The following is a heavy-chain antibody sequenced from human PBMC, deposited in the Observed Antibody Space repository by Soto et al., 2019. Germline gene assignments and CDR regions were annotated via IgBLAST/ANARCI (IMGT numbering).Heavy chain of an antibody. CDR3: ARGAGYWSGGTCNSFDY. D-gene: IGHD2-15*01. J-gene: IGHJ4*02. CDR1: GYTFTGHY. CDR2: INPNNGGT. Sequence: ASVKVSCKASGYTFTGHYMHWVRQAPGQGLEWMGWINPNNGGTNYAQRFQGRVTMTRDTSISTAYMELSSLRSDDTAVYYCARGAGYWSGGTCNSFDYWGQGTLVTVSS. V-gene: IGHV1-2*02.